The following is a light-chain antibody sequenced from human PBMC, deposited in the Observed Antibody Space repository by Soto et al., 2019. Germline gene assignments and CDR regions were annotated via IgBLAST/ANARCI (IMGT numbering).Light chain of an antibody. CDR1: NLGDTS. Sequence: SYELTQPPSASVSPGQTATITCSGNNLGDTSASWYQQRPGQSPVLVIYQHTTRPSGIPERFSGCNSGNTATLTISGTQAVDEAEYYCQAWDSSIVLFGGGTKLTVL. V-gene: IGLV3-1*01. J-gene: IGLJ3*02. CDR2: QHT. CDR3: QAWDSSIVL.